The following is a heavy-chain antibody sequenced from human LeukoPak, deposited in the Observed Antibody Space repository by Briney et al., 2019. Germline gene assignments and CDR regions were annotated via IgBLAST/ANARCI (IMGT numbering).Heavy chain of an antibody. Sequence: GGSLRLSCTASEFTASGNYMLWVRQAPGKGLEWVSLIFSNGDTHYADSVKGRFTISRDTSKNTVSLQMNSLRVEDTAMYYCTRDQMNYWGQGTLVTVSS. V-gene: IGHV3-53*01. J-gene: IGHJ4*02. CDR1: EFTASGNY. CDR2: IFSNGDT. CDR3: TRDQMNY. D-gene: IGHD5-24*01.